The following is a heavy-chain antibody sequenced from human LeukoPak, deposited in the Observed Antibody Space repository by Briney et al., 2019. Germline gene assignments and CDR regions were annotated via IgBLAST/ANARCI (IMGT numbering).Heavy chain of an antibody. CDR3: VKVGAYNWNDGPFDY. CDR2: ISSNGGST. V-gene: IGHV3-64D*09. Sequence: GGSLRLSCSASGFTFSSYAMHWVRQAPGKGLEYVSAISSNGGSTYYADSVKGRFTISRDNSKNTLYLQMSSLRARDTAVYYCVKVGAYNWNDGPFDYWGQGTLVTVSS. D-gene: IGHD1-1*01. CDR1: GFTFSSYA. J-gene: IGHJ4*02.